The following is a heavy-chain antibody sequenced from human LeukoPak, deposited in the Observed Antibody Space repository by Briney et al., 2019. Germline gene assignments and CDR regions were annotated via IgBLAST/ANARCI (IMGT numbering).Heavy chain of an antibody. Sequence: SETLSLTCTVSGGSISSYYWSWIRQPPGKGLEWIGYIYYSGSTNYNPSLKSRVTISVDTSKNQFSLKLSSVTAADTAVYYCARFAPTDNDAFDIWGQGTMVTVSS. V-gene: IGHV4-59*08. CDR2: IYYSGST. D-gene: IGHD4-17*01. CDR1: GGSISSYY. J-gene: IGHJ3*02. CDR3: ARFAPTDNDAFDI.